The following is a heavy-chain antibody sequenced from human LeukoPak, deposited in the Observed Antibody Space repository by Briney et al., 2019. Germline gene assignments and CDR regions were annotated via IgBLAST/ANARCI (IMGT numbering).Heavy chain of an antibody. Sequence: ASVKVSCKASGYTFTGYYMHWVRQAPGQGLEWMGWINPNSGGTNYAQKFQGRVTMTRDTSISTAYTELSRLRSDDTAVYYCAVGVATITGEPNWFDPWGQGTLVTVSS. D-gene: IGHD5-12*01. V-gene: IGHV1-2*02. CDR2: INPNSGGT. CDR1: GYTFTGYY. CDR3: AVGVATITGEPNWFDP. J-gene: IGHJ5*02.